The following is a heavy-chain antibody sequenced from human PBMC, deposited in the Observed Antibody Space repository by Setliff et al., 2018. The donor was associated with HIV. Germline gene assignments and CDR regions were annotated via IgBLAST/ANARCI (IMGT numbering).Heavy chain of an antibody. CDR1: GDAISNGLY. CDR2: VSDSGSG. CDR3: AGISQLLDYAMDV. J-gene: IGHJ6*01. Sequence: SETLSLTCIVSGDAISNGLYWGWIRQPPGKGLEWIGTVSDSGSGHYNPPLNSRVTISVDTSKNQLSLKLTSVTAADTAVYYCAGISQLLDYAMDVWGQGTTVTVSS. V-gene: IGHV4-38-2*02. D-gene: IGHD6-13*01.